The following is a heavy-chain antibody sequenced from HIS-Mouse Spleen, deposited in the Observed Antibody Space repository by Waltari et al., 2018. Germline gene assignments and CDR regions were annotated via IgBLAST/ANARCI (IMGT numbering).Heavy chain of an antibody. Sequence: EVQLVESGGGLVQPGGSLRLHCAASGFTVSRNYMRWVRQAPGKGVEWVSVIYSGGSTYYADSVKGRFTISRDNSKNTLYLQMNSLRAEDTAVYYCARKYSSSFDYWGQGTLVTVSS. J-gene: IGHJ4*02. CDR1: GFTVSRNY. V-gene: IGHV3-66*01. D-gene: IGHD6-6*01. CDR2: IYSGGST. CDR3: ARKYSSSFDY.